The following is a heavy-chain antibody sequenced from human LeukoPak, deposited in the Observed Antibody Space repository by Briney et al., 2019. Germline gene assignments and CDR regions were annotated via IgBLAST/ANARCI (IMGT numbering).Heavy chain of an antibody. CDR1: GYTFTSYY. Sequence: ASVKVSCKASGYTFTSYYMHWVRQAPGQGLEWMGIINPSGGGTNYAQKFQGRVTMTRDTSISTAYMELSRLRSDDTAVYYCARVSGSYYYYMDVWGKGTTVTVSS. D-gene: IGHD7-27*01. J-gene: IGHJ6*03. CDR3: ARVSGSYYYYMDV. CDR2: INPSGGGT. V-gene: IGHV1-2*02.